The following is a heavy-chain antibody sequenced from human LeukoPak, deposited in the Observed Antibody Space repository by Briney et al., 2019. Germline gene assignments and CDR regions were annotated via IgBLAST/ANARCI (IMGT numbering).Heavy chain of an antibody. CDR2: INPNSSGT. D-gene: IGHD5-12*01. CDR3: ARDDSGYDYYFDY. V-gene: IGHV1-2*06. Sequence: ASVKVSCKASGYTFTGYYMHWVRQAPGQGLEWMGRINPNSSGTNYAQEFQGRVTITRDTSISTAYMELSRLRSDDTAVYYWARDDSGYDYYFDYWGQGTLVTVSS. J-gene: IGHJ4*02. CDR1: GYTFTGYY.